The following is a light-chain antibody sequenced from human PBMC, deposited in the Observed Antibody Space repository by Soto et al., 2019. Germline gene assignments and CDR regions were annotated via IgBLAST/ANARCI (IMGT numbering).Light chain of an antibody. J-gene: IGLJ2*01. CDR3: CSYTSSNTLV. Sequence: QSALTQPASVSGSPGQSITISCTGTSSDVGGYNYVSWYQQHPGKAPKLMIYDVTNRPSGVSDRFSGSKSGNTASLTISGLQDEDEDNYYCCSYTSSNTLVFGGGTKLTVL. CDR2: DVT. V-gene: IGLV2-14*01. CDR1: SSDVGGYNY.